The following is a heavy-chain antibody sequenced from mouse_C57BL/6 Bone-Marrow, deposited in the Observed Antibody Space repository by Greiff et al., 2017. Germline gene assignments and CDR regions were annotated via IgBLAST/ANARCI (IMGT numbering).Heavy chain of an antibody. D-gene: IGHD5-1*01. CDR1: GYTFTSYW. V-gene: IGHV1-69*01. CDR3: SRGSNYAMDY. CDR2: IDTSDSYT. J-gene: IGHJ4*01. Sequence: VQLQQPGAELVMPGASVKLSCTASGYTFTSYWMHWVQQRPGKGLEWIGEIDTSDSYTNYNQKFKGKSTLTVYKSSSTADMQRSSLTSEDSAVYYCSRGSNYAMDYWGQGTSVTVSS.